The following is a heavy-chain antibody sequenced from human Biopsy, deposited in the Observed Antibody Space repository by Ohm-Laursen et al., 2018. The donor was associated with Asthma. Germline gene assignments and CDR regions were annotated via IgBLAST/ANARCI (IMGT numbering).Heavy chain of an antibody. CDR2: ISFDGTNR. Sequence: SLRLSCSASGFSFSNYGMHWVRQAPGKGLDWVAVISFDGTNRNYTDSVKGRFTISRDFSKNTLHLQMHSLRVEDTAVYYCARGDSSGWSHYYFDYWGQGTLVTVSS. V-gene: IGHV3-30*03. CDR1: GFSFSNYG. CDR3: ARGDSSGWSHYYFDY. D-gene: IGHD6-19*01. J-gene: IGHJ4*02.